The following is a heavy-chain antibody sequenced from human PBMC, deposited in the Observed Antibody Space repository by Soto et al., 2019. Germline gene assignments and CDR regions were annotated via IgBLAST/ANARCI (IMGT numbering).Heavy chain of an antibody. CDR3: ARVRYNWNDEPKERGDYYYSYMAV. V-gene: IGHV4-34*01. D-gene: IGHD1-1*01. J-gene: IGHJ6*03. CDR2: INHSGST. Sequence: SETLSLTCAVYGGSFSGYYWSWIRQPPGKGLEWIGEINHSGSTNYNPSLKSRVTISVDTSKNQFSLKLSSVTAADTAVYSCARVRYNWNDEPKERGDYYYSYMAVWGKGTTVTVSS. CDR1: GGSFSGYY.